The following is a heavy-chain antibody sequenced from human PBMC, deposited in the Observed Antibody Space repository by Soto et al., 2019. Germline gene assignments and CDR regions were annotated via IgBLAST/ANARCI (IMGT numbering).Heavy chain of an antibody. V-gene: IGHV3-11*01. D-gene: IGHD3-9*01. CDR3: ARFSDWLISYSLDY. CDR2: IGDSGSPI. Sequence: GGSLRLSCAVSGFNFREFYMSWIRQAPGKGLEWISYIGDSGSPIYYADSVRGRFTTSRDNAKNSLYLQMNSLRAEDTAVYYCARFSDWLISYSLDYWGQGALVTVSS. J-gene: IGHJ4*02. CDR1: GFNFREFY.